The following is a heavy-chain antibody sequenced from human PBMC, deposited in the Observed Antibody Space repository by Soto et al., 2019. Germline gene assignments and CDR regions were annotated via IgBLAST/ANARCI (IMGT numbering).Heavy chain of an antibody. Sequence: EVQLVEAGGGLVQPGGSLRLSCAASGFTFSSYSMNWVLQAPGKGLEWVSYVSSSSSTIYYAESVKRRFTISRDNAKNSLYLQMNSLRDEDTAVYYCARDGRFYYYDSSGYSPDAFDIWGQGTMVTVSS. CDR1: GFTFSSYS. V-gene: IGHV3-48*02. CDR2: VSSSSSTI. J-gene: IGHJ3*02. CDR3: ARDGRFYYYDSSGYSPDAFDI. D-gene: IGHD3-22*01.